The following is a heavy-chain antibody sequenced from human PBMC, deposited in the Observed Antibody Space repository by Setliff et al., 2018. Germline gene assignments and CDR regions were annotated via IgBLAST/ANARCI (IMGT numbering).Heavy chain of an antibody. CDR2: IHAGSSNT. Sequence: ASVKVSCKASGYSFTSYGISWVRQAPGQGLEWMGWIHAGSSNTLYSQRFQDRITISRDTSATTVHMELSSLRSDDTAVYYCARMATSGPHYDYWGQGTLVTVSS. D-gene: IGHD6-13*01. J-gene: IGHJ4*02. CDR3: ARMATSGPHYDY. V-gene: IGHV1-18*01. CDR1: GYSFTSYG.